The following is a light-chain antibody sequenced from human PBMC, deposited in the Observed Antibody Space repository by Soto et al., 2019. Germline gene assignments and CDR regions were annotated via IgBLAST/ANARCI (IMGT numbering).Light chain of an antibody. CDR3: QQRSNWPPFT. CDR1: QSVSSY. CDR2: DAS. Sequence: EIVLTQSPATLSLSPGERATLSCRASQSVSSYLAWYQQKPGQAPRLLIYDASNRATGIPARFSGSGSWTDFTLTISSLQPEDCAVYYCQQRSNWPPFTFGPGTKVDIK. V-gene: IGKV3-11*01. J-gene: IGKJ3*01.